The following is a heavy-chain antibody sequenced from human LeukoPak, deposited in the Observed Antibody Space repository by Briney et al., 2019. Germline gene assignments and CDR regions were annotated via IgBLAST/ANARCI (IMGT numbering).Heavy chain of an antibody. V-gene: IGHV1-2*02. CDR1: GYTFTGYY. J-gene: IGHJ5*02. CDR3: ARESYCSSTSCYAGGVASANWFDP. CDR2: INPNSGGT. D-gene: IGHD2-2*01. Sequence: ASVKVSCKASGYTFTGYYMHWVRQAPGQGLEWMGWINPNSGGTNYAQKFQGRVTMTRDTSISTAYMELSRLRSDDTAVYYCARESYCSSTSCYAGGVASANWFDPWGQGTLATVSS.